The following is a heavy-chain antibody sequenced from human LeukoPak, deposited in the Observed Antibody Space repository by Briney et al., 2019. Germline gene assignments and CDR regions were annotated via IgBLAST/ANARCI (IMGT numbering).Heavy chain of an antibody. D-gene: IGHD6-19*01. V-gene: IGHV4-61*01. CDR3: ARVTSGWYSIDY. J-gene: IGHJ4*02. CDR2: IYYTGST. Sequence: SETLSLTCAVSGYSISSGYYWSWIRQSPGKGLEWIGYIYYTGSTTYNPSLKSRVTISLDRPKNQFSLELSSVTAADTAVYYCARVTSGWYSIDYWGQGTLVTVSS. CDR1: GYSISSGYY.